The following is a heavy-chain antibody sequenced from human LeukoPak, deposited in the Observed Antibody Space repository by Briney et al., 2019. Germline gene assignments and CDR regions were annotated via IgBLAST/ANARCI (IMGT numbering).Heavy chain of an antibody. CDR3: ARDGYCSGGSCWKRFDP. J-gene: IGHJ5*02. D-gene: IGHD2-15*01. CDR1: GGSISSYY. V-gene: IGHV4-59*01. Sequence: SETLSLTCTVSGGSISSYYWSWIRQPPGKGLEWIGYIYYSGSTNYNPSLKSRVTISVDTSKNQFSLKLSYVTAADTAVYYCARDGYCSGGSCWKRFDPWGQGTLVTVSS. CDR2: IYYSGST.